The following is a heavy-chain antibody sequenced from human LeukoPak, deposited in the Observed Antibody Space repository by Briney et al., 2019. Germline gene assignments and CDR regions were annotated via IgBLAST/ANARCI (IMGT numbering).Heavy chain of an antibody. CDR2: INPNSGGT. CDR3: ARMAVAGFNWFDP. J-gene: IGHJ5*02. V-gene: IGHV1-2*02. CDR1: GYTFTSYG. D-gene: IGHD6-19*01. Sequence: ASVKVSCKASGYTFTSYGISWVRQAPGQGLEWMGWINPNSGGTNYAQKFQGRVTMTRDTSISTAYMELSRLRSDDTAVYYCARMAVAGFNWFDPWGQGTLVTVSS.